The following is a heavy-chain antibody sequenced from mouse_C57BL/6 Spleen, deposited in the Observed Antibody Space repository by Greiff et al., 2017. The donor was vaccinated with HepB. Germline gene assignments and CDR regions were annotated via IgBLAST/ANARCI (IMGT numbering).Heavy chain of an antibody. Sequence: EVQLQQSGPELVKPGASVKISCKASGYSFTDYNMNWVKQSNGKSLEWIGVINPNYGTTSYNQKFKGKATSTVDQSSSTAYMQLNSLTSEDSAVYYCASPRQLRLRGYAMDYWGQGTSVTVSS. V-gene: IGHV1-39*01. CDR2: INPNYGTT. CDR3: ASPRQLRLRGYAMDY. J-gene: IGHJ4*01. D-gene: IGHD3-2*02. CDR1: GYSFTDYN.